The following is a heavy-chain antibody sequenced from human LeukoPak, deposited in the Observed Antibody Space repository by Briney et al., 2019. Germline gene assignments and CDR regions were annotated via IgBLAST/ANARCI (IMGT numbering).Heavy chain of an antibody. CDR3: TRDTIGSLDY. D-gene: IGHD1-26*01. CDR2: IKQDGSTK. CDR1: GFTFADSW. J-gene: IGHJ4*02. Sequence: GGSLRLSCAASGFTFADSWMAWVRQAPGKGLEWVANIKQDGSTKQYADSLKGRFTISRDNPKNSLSLKMNNLRADDTAIYYCTRDTIGSLDYWGQGILVTVAT. V-gene: IGHV3-7*01.